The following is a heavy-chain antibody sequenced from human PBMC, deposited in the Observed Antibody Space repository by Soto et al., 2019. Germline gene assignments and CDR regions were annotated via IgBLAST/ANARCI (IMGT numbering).Heavy chain of an antibody. D-gene: IGHD3-9*01. CDR1: GFTFSNYG. J-gene: IGHJ4*02. CDR2: IWYDATNE. Sequence: GGSLRLSCAASGFTFSNYGMHWVRQAPGKGLEWVATIWYDATNEYYADSVKGRFTISRDNSKNTLFLQMNSLRAEDTAVYYYARERESYDILTGHHFDYWGRGTPVTVSS. V-gene: IGHV3-33*01. CDR3: ARERESYDILTGHHFDY.